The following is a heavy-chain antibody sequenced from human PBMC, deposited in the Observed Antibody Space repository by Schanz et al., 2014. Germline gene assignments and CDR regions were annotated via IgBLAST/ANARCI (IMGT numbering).Heavy chain of an antibody. CDR3: ARGIGGYGANNYFDY. J-gene: IGHJ4*02. CDR1: GFTVSSNH. CDR2: IYSGIGA. Sequence: EVQLVESGGGLVKPGGSLRLSCAVSGFTVSSNHMSWVRQAPGKGLEWVSVIYSGIGAYYADSVKDRFTVSRDNSKNTVYLQMNRLRAEDTAVYSCARGIGGYGANNYFDYWGQGTLVTVSS. V-gene: IGHV3-66*01. D-gene: IGHD5-12*01.